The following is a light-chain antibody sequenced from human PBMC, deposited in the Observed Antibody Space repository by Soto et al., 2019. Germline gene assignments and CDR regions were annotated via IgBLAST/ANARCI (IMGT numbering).Light chain of an antibody. J-gene: IGKJ1*01. CDR1: QSVCSNY. CDR2: GAS. V-gene: IGKV3-20*01. CDR3: QQYAASPRT. Sequence: IVLTQSPGTLSLSPRERATLSCRASQSVCSNYLAWYQHRPGQAPRLLIYGASNRAPGIPDRFSGSGSGTDFTLTISRLEPEDFAVYYCQQYAASPRTFGQGTQVEV.